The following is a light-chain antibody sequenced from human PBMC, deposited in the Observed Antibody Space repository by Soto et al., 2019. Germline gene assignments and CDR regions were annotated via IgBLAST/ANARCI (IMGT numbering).Light chain of an antibody. V-gene: IGKV1-5*03. J-gene: IGKJ1*01. Sequence: DIQMTQSPATLSASFGDRVTITCRAGQTISSWLAWYQQKPGKAPKLLIYKASTLKSVVPSRFRGSGSGTEFTLTISSLQPDDFETYYCQHYNSYSEAFGQGTKVDIK. CDR2: KAS. CDR1: QTISSW. CDR3: QHYNSYSEA.